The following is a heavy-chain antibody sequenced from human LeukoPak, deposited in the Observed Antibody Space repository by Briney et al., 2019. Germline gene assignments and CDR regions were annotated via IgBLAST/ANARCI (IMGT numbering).Heavy chain of an antibody. CDR1: GFTFSSYS. V-gene: IGHV3-30*03. Sequence: PGGSLRLSCAASGFTFSSYSMNWVRQAPGKGLEWVAVISYDGSNKYYADSVKGRFTISRDNSKNTLYLQMNSLRAEDTAVYYCARAALEAAADQEDYFDYWGQGTLVTVSS. CDR2: ISYDGSNK. J-gene: IGHJ4*02. D-gene: IGHD6-13*01. CDR3: ARAALEAAADQEDYFDY.